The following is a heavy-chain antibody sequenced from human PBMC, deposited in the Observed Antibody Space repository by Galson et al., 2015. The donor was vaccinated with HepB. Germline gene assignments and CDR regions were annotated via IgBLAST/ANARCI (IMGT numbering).Heavy chain of an antibody. CDR1: RFTFTDFY. CDR3: ARVSMVRGVDN. CDR2: ISNSGGSM. Sequence: SLRLSCAASRFTFTDFYMGWIRQAPGKGLEWVSYISNSGGSMFYADSVKGRFTISRDNAKNSLFLQMNSLRVEDTAVYYCARVSMVRGVDNWGQGTLVTVSS. D-gene: IGHD3-10*01. V-gene: IGHV3-11*01. J-gene: IGHJ4*02.